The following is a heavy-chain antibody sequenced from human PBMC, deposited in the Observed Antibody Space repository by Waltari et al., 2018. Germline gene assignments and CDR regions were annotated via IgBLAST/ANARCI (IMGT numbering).Heavy chain of an antibody. CDR1: GFTFSSYS. CDR2: ISSSSSYI. CDR3: AKGPGSSWPYYYYGMDV. J-gene: IGHJ6*02. Sequence: EVQLVESGGGLVKPGGSLRLSCAASGFTFSSYSMNWVRQAPGKGLEWVSSISSSSSYIYYADSVKGRFTISRDNAKNTLYLQMNSLRAEDTAVYYCAKGPGSSWPYYYYGMDVWGQGTTVTVSS. V-gene: IGHV3-21*04. D-gene: IGHD6-13*01.